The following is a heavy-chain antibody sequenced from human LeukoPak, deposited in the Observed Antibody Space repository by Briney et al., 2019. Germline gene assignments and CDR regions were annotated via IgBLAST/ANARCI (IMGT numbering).Heavy chain of an antibody. CDR2: ISGSGGST. D-gene: IGHD2-15*01. J-gene: IGHJ5*02. CDR3: AKEPYCSGGSCYRTDWFDP. V-gene: IGHV3-23*01. CDR1: GSTFSSYA. Sequence: GGSLRLSCAASGSTFSSYAMSWVRQAPGKGLEWVSAISGSGGSTYYADSVKGRFTISRDNSKNTLYLQMNSLRAEDTAVYYCAKEPYCSGGSCYRTDWFDPWGQGTLVTVSS.